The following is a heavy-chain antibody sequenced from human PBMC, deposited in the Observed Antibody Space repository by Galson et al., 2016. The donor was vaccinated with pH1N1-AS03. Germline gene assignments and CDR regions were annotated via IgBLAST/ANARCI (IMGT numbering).Heavy chain of an antibody. CDR1: GFAFSSYG. CDR2: ITYDGTTK. CDR3: ALLQEHL. Sequence: SLRLSCAASGFAFSSYGMHWVRQAPGKGLEWVALITYDGTTKFYAGSLKGRFNISRDNSKNTLYLQMNSFHQGPIGLPPGALLQEHLWG. V-gene: IGHV3-30*03. D-gene: IGHD1-26*01. J-gene: IGHJ6*01.